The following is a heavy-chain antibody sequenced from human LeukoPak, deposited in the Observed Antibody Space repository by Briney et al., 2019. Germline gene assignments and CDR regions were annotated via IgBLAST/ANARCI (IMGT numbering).Heavy chain of an antibody. V-gene: IGHV1-69*04. Sequence: ASVKVSCKASGGTFSSYAISWVRQAPGQGLEWMGRIIPILGIANYAQKFQGRVTITADKSTSTAHMELSSLRSEDTAVYYCARAARAGYYFDYWGQGTLVTVSS. CDR3: ARAARAGYYFDY. J-gene: IGHJ4*02. CDR1: GGTFSSYA. CDR2: IIPILGIA.